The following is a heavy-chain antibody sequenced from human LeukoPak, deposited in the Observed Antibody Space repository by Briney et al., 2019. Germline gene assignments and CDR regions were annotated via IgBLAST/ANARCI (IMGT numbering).Heavy chain of an antibody. CDR3: ARGDCSSTSCYAGSDENYGMDV. CDR1: GGSISSGGYY. Sequence: SQTLSLTCTVSGGSISSGGYYWSWIRQHPGKGLEWIGYIYYSGSTYCNPSLKSRVTISVDTSKNRFSLKLSSVTAADTAVYYCARGDCSSTSCYAGSDENYGMDVWGKGTTVTVSS. V-gene: IGHV4-31*03. D-gene: IGHD2-2*01. CDR2: IYYSGST. J-gene: IGHJ6*04.